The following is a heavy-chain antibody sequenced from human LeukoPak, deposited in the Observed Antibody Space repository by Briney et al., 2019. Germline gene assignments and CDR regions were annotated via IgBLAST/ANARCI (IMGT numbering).Heavy chain of an antibody. J-gene: IGHJ4*02. CDR2: FDPEDGET. Sequence: ASVKVSCKVSGYTLTELSMHWVRQAPGKGPEGMGGFDPEDGETIYAQKFQGRVTMTEDTSTDTAYMELSSLRSEDTAVYYCATPTGYSSGCLGYWGQGTLVTVSS. D-gene: IGHD6-19*01. V-gene: IGHV1-24*01. CDR1: GYTLTELS. CDR3: ATPTGYSSGCLGY.